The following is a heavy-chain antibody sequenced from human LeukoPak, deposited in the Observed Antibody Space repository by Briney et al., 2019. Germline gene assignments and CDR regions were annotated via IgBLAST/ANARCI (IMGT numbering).Heavy chain of an antibody. CDR3: AKDRSARGIQLWSQLGSFDY. CDR2: ISSSSSTI. V-gene: IGHV3-48*01. D-gene: IGHD5-18*01. Sequence: GGSLRLSCAASGFTFSSHSMNWVRQAPGKGLEWVSYISSSSSTIYYADSVKGRFTISRDNAKNSLYLQMNSLRAEDTAVYYCAKDRSARGIQLWSQLGSFDYWGQGTLVTVSS. CDR1: GFTFSSHS. J-gene: IGHJ4*02.